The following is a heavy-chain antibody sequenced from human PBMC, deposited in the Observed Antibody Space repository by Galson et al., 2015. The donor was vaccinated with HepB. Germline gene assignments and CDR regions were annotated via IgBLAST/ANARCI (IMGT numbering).Heavy chain of an antibody. CDR2: ISGSGGST. Sequence: SLRLSCAASGFTFSSYAMSWVRQAPGKGLEWVSAISGSGGSTYYADSVKGRFTISRDNSKNTLYLQMNSLGAEDTAVYYCAKSARRCSSTSCYARYSPLDYWGQGTLVTVSS. D-gene: IGHD2-2*01. J-gene: IGHJ4*02. CDR1: GFTFSSYA. CDR3: AKSARRCSSTSCYARYSPLDY. V-gene: IGHV3-23*01.